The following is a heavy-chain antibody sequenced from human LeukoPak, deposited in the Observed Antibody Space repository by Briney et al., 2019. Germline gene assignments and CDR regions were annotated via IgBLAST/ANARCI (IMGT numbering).Heavy chain of an antibody. Sequence: PGGSLRLSCAASGFTFDDYAMHWVRQAPGKGLEWVSGISWNSGSIGYADSVKGRFTISRDNAKNSLYLQMNSLRAEDTALYYCAKDYRRFGPATADAFDIWGQGTMVTVSS. CDR2: ISWNSGSI. V-gene: IGHV3-9*01. J-gene: IGHJ3*02. D-gene: IGHD3-10*01. CDR3: AKDYRRFGPATADAFDI. CDR1: GFTFDDYA.